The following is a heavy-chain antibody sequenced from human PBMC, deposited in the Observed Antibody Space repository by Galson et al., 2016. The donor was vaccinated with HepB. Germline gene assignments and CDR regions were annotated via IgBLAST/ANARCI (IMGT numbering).Heavy chain of an antibody. Sequence: QSGAEVKKPGESLKISCKGSGYSFTTYWIGWVRQMPGKGLEWMGIVYPDDSNTRYIPSFQGQVTISADRSTSTAYLQWRSLKASDTALYYCARRNRFGLVDYWGQGTLVTVSS. CDR3: ARRNRFGLVDY. CDR1: GYSFTTYW. V-gene: IGHV5-51*03. CDR2: VYPDDSNT. D-gene: IGHD3/OR15-3a*01. J-gene: IGHJ4*02.